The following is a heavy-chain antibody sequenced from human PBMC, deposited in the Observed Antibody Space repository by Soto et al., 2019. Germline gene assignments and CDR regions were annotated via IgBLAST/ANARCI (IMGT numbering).Heavy chain of an antibody. Sequence: SETLSLTCAVYGGSFSGYYWSWIRQPPGKGLEWIGEINHSGSTNYNPSLKSRVTISVDTPKNQFSLKLSSVTAADTAVYYCARGRFYYGGSIDYWGQGTLVTVSS. J-gene: IGHJ4*02. CDR2: INHSGST. CDR3: ARGRFYYGGSIDY. CDR1: GGSFSGYY. V-gene: IGHV4-34*01. D-gene: IGHD4-17*01.